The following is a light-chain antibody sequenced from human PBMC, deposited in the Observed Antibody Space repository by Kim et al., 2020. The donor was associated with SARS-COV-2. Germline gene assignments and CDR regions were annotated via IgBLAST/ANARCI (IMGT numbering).Light chain of an antibody. CDR1: SSNIGNNY. J-gene: IGLJ3*02. CDR2: DNN. V-gene: IGLV1-51*01. CDR3: GTWDSSLSAGV. Sequence: GQKVTISCSGSSSNIGNNYVSWYQQFPGTAPKLLIYDNNNRPSGIPDRFSGSKSGTSATLAITGLQTGDEADYYCGTWDSSLSAGVFGGGTQLTVL.